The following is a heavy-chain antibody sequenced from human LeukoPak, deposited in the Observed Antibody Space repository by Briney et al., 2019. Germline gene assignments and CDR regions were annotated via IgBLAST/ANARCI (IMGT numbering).Heavy chain of an antibody. CDR1: GYTFTGYY. J-gene: IGHJ4*02. Sequence: DSVKVSCKASGYTFTGYYMHWVRQAPGQGLEWMGWINPNSDGTNHTQTFQGRVTMTTDTAISTAYMELSRLTSDDTALYYCARGERGSGSYYQSWDYWGQGTLVTVSS. CDR2: INPNSDGT. D-gene: IGHD3-10*01. V-gene: IGHV1-2*02. CDR3: ARGERGSGSYYQSWDY.